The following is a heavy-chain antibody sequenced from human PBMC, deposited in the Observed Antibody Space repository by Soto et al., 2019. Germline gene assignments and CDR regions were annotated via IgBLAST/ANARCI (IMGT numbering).Heavy chain of an antibody. J-gene: IGHJ4*02. CDR3: AKNYFFDS. Sequence: GGSLRLSCAASGFTFSSYAMSWAPQAPGKGLEWVSSISVSGATHYADSVKGRFTISRDNSKNSLYLQMNSLRAEDTALYYCAKNYFFDSWAQGTLVTVSS. CDR2: ISVSGAT. CDR1: GFTFSSYA. V-gene: IGHV3-23*01.